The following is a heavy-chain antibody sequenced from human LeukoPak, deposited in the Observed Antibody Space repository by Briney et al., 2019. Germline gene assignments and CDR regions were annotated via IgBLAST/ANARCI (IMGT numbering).Heavy chain of an antibody. CDR1: GFTFSSYE. D-gene: IGHD1-26*01. Sequence: GGSLRLSCAASGFTFSSYEMSWVRQAPGKGLEWVSYLNSSGSTIYYADSVKGRFTISRDKAKNSLYLQLNSLRAEDTAVYYCARSSYFYYWGQGTLVAVFS. CDR2: LNSSGSTI. CDR3: ARSSYFYY. J-gene: IGHJ4*02. V-gene: IGHV3-48*03.